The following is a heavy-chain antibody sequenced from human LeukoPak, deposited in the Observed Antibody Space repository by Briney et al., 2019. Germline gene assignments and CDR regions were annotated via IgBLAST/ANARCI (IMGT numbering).Heavy chain of an antibody. V-gene: IGHV3-53*01. Sequence: GGSLRLSCAASGFTVSNNYISWVRQAPGKGLEWVSLIYTSGSTYYADSVKGRFIISRDNSKNTLYLQMNSLRAEDTAVYYCARVTTSGSYKFDYWGQGTLVTVSS. CDR3: ARVTTSGSYKFDY. D-gene: IGHD3-10*01. CDR2: IYTSGST. J-gene: IGHJ4*02. CDR1: GFTVSNNY.